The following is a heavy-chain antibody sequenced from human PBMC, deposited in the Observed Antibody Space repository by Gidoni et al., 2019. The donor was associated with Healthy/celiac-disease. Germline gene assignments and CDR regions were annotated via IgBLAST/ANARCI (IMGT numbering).Heavy chain of an antibody. J-gene: IGHJ4*02. D-gene: IGHD3-9*01. V-gene: IGHV3-30-3*01. Sequence: QVQLVESGGGVVQPGRSLRLSCAGSGFTFSSYAMHWVRQAPGKGLEWVAVISYDGSNKYYADSVKGRFTISRDNSKNTLYLQMNSLRAEDTAVYYCARDRYDILTGPFDYWGQGTLVTVSS. CDR1: GFTFSSYA. CDR3: ARDRYDILTGPFDY. CDR2: ISYDGSNK.